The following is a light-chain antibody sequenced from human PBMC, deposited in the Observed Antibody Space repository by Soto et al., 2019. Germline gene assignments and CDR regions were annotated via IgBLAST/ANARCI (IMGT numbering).Light chain of an antibody. CDR1: QSVDRY. CDR3: QQDNNRTRK. V-gene: IGKV3-11*01. J-gene: IGKJ1*01. Sequence: EFALTHAPVSLYFSTIDIATLSFRASQSVDRYVAWYQQKVGQAPRLLIYDAYIRATGAGARFTGSGSATDFSLTISSLQSEDFAVYYCQQDNNRTRKFGQGTKVEIK. CDR2: DAY.